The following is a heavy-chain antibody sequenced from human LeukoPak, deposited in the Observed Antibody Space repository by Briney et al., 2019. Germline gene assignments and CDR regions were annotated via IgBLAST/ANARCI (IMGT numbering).Heavy chain of an antibody. CDR2: ISSSSSTI. D-gene: IGHD1-26*01. Sequence: PGGSLRLSCAASGFTFSSHSMNWVRQAPGKGLEWVSYISSSSSTIYYADSVKGRFTVSRDNAKNSLYLQMNSLRAEDTAVYYCARDRGVGATEENYWGQETLVTVSS. J-gene: IGHJ4*02. CDR1: GFTFSSHS. CDR3: ARDRGVGATEENY. V-gene: IGHV3-48*01.